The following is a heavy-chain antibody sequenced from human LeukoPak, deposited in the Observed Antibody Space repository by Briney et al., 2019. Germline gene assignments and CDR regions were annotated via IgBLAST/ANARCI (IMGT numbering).Heavy chain of an antibody. D-gene: IGHD4-23*01. CDR1: GFTFSSYA. J-gene: IGHJ4*02. CDR3: ARDPFTVVTPGDDY. V-gene: IGHV3-21*01. CDR2: ISSSSSYI. Sequence: GGSLRLSCAASGFTFSSYAMSWVRQAPGKGLEWVSSISSSSSYIYYADSVKGRFTISRDNAKNSLYLQMNSLRAEDTAVYYCARDPFTVVTPGDDYWGQGTLVTVSS.